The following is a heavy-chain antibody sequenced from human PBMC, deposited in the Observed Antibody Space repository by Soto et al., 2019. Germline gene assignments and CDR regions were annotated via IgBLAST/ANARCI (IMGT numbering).Heavy chain of an antibody. Sequence: PGGSLRLSCAASGFTFSNYWMSWVRQAPGKGLEWVANIKQDGSQNYYVDSVKGRFSISRDTSQSTLYLQMNSLRADDTAMYYCARWSYLDYWGQGTRVTVSS. V-gene: IGHV3-7*03. CDR1: GFTFSNYW. CDR3: ARWSYLDY. J-gene: IGHJ4*02. D-gene: IGHD3-3*01. CDR2: IKQDGSQN.